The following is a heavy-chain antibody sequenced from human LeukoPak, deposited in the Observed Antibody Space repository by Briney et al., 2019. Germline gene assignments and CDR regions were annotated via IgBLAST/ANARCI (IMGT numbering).Heavy chain of an antibody. Sequence: TGGSLRLSCVASGFTYSSYWMSWVRQAPGKGLEWVANIKQDGSEKNYVDSVKGRFTISRDNAKNSLYLQMNSLRAEDTAVYYCTRDYRGTFDYWGQGTLVTVPS. J-gene: IGHJ4*02. CDR1: GFTYSSYW. D-gene: IGHD1-26*01. V-gene: IGHV3-7*03. CDR2: IKQDGSEK. CDR3: TRDYRGTFDY.